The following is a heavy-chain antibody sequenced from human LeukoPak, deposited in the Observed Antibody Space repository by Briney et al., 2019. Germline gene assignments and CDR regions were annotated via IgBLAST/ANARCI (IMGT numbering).Heavy chain of an antibody. CDR2: INTDGSTT. V-gene: IGHV3-74*01. CDR1: GFTFSSYA. Sequence: GGSLRLSCAASGFTFSSYAMHWVRQAPGKGLEWVSRINTDGSTTTYADSVKGRFTISRDNAKNTVYLQMNSLRAEDTAVYYCARDWVSRYYDRWGQGTLVTVSS. CDR3: ARDWVSRYYDR. D-gene: IGHD3-22*01. J-gene: IGHJ4*02.